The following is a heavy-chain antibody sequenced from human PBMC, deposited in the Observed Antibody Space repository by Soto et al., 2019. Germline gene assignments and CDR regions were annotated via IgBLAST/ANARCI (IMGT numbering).Heavy chain of an antibody. CDR3: ARLIGNSWLYS. Sequence: SQTLSLTCAISGDSVSTNSATWDWIRQSPSRGLEWLGRTYYRSKWDYDYAASVKGRININPDTSNNQVSLHLDSVTPDDTAVYYCARLIGNSWLYSWGQGTLVTVS. J-gene: IGHJ5*01. V-gene: IGHV6-1*01. D-gene: IGHD2-8*01. CDR1: GDSVSTNSAT. CDR2: TYYRSKWDY.